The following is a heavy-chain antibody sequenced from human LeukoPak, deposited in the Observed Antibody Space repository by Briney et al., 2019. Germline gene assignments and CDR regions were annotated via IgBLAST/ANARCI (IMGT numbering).Heavy chain of an antibody. Sequence: PGGSLRLSCAASGFTVSSNYMSWVRHAPGKGLEWVSVIYSGGSTYYADSVKGRFTISRDNSKNTLYLQMNSLRAEDTAVYYCARWFGELHTDYWGQGTLVTVSS. D-gene: IGHD3-10*01. J-gene: IGHJ4*02. CDR2: IYSGGST. CDR1: GFTVSSNY. CDR3: ARWFGELHTDY. V-gene: IGHV3-66*01.